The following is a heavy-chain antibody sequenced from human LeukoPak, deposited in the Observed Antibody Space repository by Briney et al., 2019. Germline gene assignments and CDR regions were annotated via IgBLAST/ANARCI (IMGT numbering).Heavy chain of an antibody. CDR3: ARDRGYYFDN. CDR2: ISSSSSYI. CDR1: GFIFSNYD. D-gene: IGHD5-24*01. V-gene: IGHV3-21*01. Sequence: GGSLRLSCAASGFIFSNYDMNWVRQAPGKGLEWVSSISSSSSYINSVDSVKGRFTISRDNAKNSLYLQMNSLRAEDTAVYYCARDRGYYFDNWGQGAVVTVSS. J-gene: IGHJ4*02.